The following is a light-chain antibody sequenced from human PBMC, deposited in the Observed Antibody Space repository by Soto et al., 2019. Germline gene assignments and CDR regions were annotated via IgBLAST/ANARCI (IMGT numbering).Light chain of an antibody. CDR3: QQYNNWPLLT. Sequence: EIVMTQSPVTLSVSPGERATLSCRASQSVSSNLAWYQQKPGQAPRLLIYGASTRATGIPARFSGSGSGTEFTLTISSLQSEDFAVYYCQQYNNWPLLTFGQGTKVEIK. CDR1: QSVSSN. V-gene: IGKV3-15*01. J-gene: IGKJ1*01. CDR2: GAS.